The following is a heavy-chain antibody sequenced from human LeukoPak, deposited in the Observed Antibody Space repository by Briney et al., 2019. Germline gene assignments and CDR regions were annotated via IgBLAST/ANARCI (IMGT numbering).Heavy chain of an antibody. D-gene: IGHD5-18*01. CDR1: GFTFSTYS. V-gene: IGHV3-21*01. Sequence: PGGSLRLSCAASGFTFSTYSMSWVRQAPGKGLEWVSSISSSSAYIYYADSVKGRFTISRDNAKNSLYLQMNSLRAEDTAVYYCGRASGDTVDTTTMGSYWGQGTLVSVSS. CDR3: GRASGDTVDTTTMGSY. CDR2: ISSSSAYI. J-gene: IGHJ4*02.